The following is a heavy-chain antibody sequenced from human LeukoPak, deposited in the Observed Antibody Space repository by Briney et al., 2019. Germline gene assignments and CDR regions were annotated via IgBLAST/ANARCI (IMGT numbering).Heavy chain of an antibody. CDR3: ARDSTGIAAAGSFDY. CDR2: IWYDGSNK. J-gene: IGHJ4*02. CDR1: GFTFSSYG. Sequence: PGRSLRLSCAASGFTFSSYGMHWVRQAPGKGLEWVAVIWYDGSNKYYADSVKGRFTISRYNSKNTLYLQMNSLRAEDTAVYYCARDSTGIAAAGSFDYWGQGTLVTASS. V-gene: IGHV3-33*01. D-gene: IGHD6-13*01.